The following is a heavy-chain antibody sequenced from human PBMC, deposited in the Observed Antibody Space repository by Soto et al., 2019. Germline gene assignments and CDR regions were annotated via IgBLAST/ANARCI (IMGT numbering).Heavy chain of an antibody. V-gene: IGHV3-23*01. Sequence: EVRLLESGGGLVQPGGSLRLSCAASGFTFSVYAMSWVRQAPGKGQEWVSGISGSGDSTHYADSVKGRFTVSRDNSKSMLYLQTNSLRAEYTDIYYCAKALYGGFTYWGQGTLVTVSS. CDR1: GFTFSVYA. CDR3: AKALYGGFTY. CDR2: ISGSGDST. D-gene: IGHD3-10*01. J-gene: IGHJ4*02.